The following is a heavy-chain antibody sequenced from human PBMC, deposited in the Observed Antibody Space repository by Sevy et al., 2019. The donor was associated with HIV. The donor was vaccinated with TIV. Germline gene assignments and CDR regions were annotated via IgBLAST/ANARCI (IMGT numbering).Heavy chain of an antibody. CDR2: IYYSGST. J-gene: IGHJ5*02. CDR1: GGSISSGDYY. CDR3: ARYLPGDYSNWFDP. Sequence: SETLSLTCSVSGGSISSGDYYWSWIRQPPGKGLEWIGYIYYSGSTFYNPSLKSRLTISKHTSKNQFSLKLSSVTAADMAVYYCARYLPGDYSNWFDPWGQGTLVTVSS. V-gene: IGHV4-30-4*01. D-gene: IGHD3-10*01.